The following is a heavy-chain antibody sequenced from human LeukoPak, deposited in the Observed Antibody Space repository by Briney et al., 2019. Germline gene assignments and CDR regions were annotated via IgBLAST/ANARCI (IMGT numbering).Heavy chain of an antibody. V-gene: IGHV3-74*01. CDR2: INRDGSST. D-gene: IGHD1-26*01. CDR3: AREIEGAREFDY. CDR1: GFTFSSHW. Sequence: PGGSLRLSCAASGFTFSSHWMHWVRQAPGKGLVWVSRINRDGSSTSYADSVKGRLTISRDNAKNTLYLQMNSLRAEDTAVYYCAREIEGAREFDYWGQGTLVTASS. J-gene: IGHJ4*02.